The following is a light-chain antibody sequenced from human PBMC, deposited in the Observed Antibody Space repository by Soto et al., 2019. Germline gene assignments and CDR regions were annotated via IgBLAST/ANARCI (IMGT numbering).Light chain of an antibody. J-gene: IGKJ5*01. Sequence: DIVMTQSPDSLAVSLGERATINCKSSQSVLYSSNNKNYLAWYQQKPGQPPKLLIYWASTRESGVPDRFSGSGSGTDFTLTISSLQAEEVAVYYGQQYYTTPLTCGQGTRLEIK. V-gene: IGKV4-1*01. CDR3: QQYYTTPLT. CDR1: QSVLYSSNNKNY. CDR2: WAS.